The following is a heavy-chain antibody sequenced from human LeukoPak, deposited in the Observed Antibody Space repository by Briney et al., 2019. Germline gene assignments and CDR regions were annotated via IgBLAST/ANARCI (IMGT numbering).Heavy chain of an antibody. D-gene: IGHD6-19*01. CDR1: AFIFSSYA. Sequence: RSGGSLRLSCAASAFIFSSYAMSWVRQPPGKGLEWVSTFSRSGGTLDYADSVTGRFIISRDNSKNTLYLQLNSLTDEDTAVYFCARQELLAIDSWGQGTLVTVSS. CDR2: FSRSGGTL. CDR3: ARQELLAIDS. V-gene: IGHV3-23*01. J-gene: IGHJ4*02.